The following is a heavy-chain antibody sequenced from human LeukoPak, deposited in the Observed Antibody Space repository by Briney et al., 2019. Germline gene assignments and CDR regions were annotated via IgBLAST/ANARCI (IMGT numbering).Heavy chain of an antibody. CDR3: ARDIGQDNSGYRGCLDP. CDR2: ISGSGGST. J-gene: IGHJ5*02. CDR1: GFTFTTYA. V-gene: IGHV3-23*01. D-gene: IGHD3-22*01. Sequence: GGSLRLSCAASGFTFTTYAMAWVRQAPGKGLEWVSAISGSGGSTYYADSVKGRFTISRDNSKNTLYLQMNSLRAEDTAVYYCARDIGQDNSGYRGCLDPWGQGTLVTVSS.